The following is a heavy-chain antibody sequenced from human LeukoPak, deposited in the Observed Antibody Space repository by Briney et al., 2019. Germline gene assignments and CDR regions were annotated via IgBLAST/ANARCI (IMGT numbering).Heavy chain of an antibody. CDR2: ISYDGSNK. V-gene: IGHV3-30*03. CDR3: ARDGGNLRSKVGMDV. CDR1: GFTFSSYG. D-gene: IGHD4-23*01. Sequence: GRSLRLSCAASGFTFSSYGMHWVRQAPGKGLEWVAVISYDGSNKYYADSVKGRFTISRDNSKNTLYLQMNSLRAEDTAVYYCARDGGNLRSKVGMDVWGQGTTVTVSS. J-gene: IGHJ6*02.